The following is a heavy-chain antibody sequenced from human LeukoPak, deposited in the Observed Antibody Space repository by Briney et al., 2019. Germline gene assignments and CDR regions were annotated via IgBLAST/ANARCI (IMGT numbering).Heavy chain of an antibody. CDR2: MHPNSGNT. CDR3: ARWRSAALVLGNWFDP. J-gene: IGHJ5*02. Sequence: GASVKVSCKASGYTFTSYDINWVRQATGQGLEWMGWMHPNSGNTGYAQKFQGRVTMTRNTSISTAYMELSSLRSEDTAVYYCARWRSAALVLGNWFDPWGQGTLVTVSS. CDR1: GYTFTSYD. V-gene: IGHV1-8*01. D-gene: IGHD2-2*01.